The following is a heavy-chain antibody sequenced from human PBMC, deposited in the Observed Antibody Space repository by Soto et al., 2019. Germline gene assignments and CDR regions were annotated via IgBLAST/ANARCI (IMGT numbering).Heavy chain of an antibody. CDR2: IYWDDDK. V-gene: IGHV2-5*02. Sequence: QITLKESGPTLVKPTQTLTLTCTFSGFSLSTSGVGVGWIRQPPGKALEWLALIYWDDDKRYSPSLKSRLTITKDTSKNQVVLTVTNMDPVDTATYYCARFAARPYCTGGSCYPEYFQHWGQGTLVTVSS. CDR1: GFSLSTSGVG. CDR3: ARFAARPYCTGGSCYPEYFQH. J-gene: IGHJ1*01. D-gene: IGHD2-15*01.